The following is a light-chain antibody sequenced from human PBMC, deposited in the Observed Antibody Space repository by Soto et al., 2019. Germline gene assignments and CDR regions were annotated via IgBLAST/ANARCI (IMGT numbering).Light chain of an antibody. J-gene: IGKJ5*01. Sequence: EIVMTQSPGTLSLSPGGRATLSCRASQSVSSDLAWYQQKPGQAPRLLIYGASTRAIGIPARFSGSGSGTEFTLTISSLQSEDFALYYCQHYFNWPYTFGQGTRREIK. CDR3: QHYFNWPYT. V-gene: IGKV3-15*01. CDR2: GAS. CDR1: QSVSSD.